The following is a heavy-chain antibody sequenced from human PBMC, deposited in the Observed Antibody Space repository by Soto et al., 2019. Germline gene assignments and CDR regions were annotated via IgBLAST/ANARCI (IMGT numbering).Heavy chain of an antibody. CDR2: IYPGDSDT. V-gene: IGHV5-51*01. CDR3: ARQWGRGSSGRNPFDY. Sequence: GETLKISCKGSGYSFTSYWIGWVRQMRGKGLEWMGIIYPGDSDTRYSPSFQGQVTISVDKSISTAYLQWSSLKASDTAMYYCARQWGRGSSGRNPFDYWGQGTLVTVSS. D-gene: IGHD3-22*01. J-gene: IGHJ4*02. CDR1: GYSFTSYW.